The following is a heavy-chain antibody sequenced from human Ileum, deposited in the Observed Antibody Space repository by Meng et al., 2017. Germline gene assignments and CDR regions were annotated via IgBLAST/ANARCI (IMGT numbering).Heavy chain of an antibody. CDR1: GGALSGHD. CDR3: ARGKEIVTMIVSHWDYFDY. D-gene: IGHD3-22*01. J-gene: IGHJ4*02. CDR2: INHSGST. V-gene: IGHV4-34*01. Sequence: VNLQELRPGLFKPPETPHLTCAVYGGALSGHDSSGILQPTGKGLELIGEINHSGSTNYNPSLKSRVTISVDTSKNQFSLKLSSVTAADTAVYYCARGKEIVTMIVSHWDYFDYWGQGTLVTVSS.